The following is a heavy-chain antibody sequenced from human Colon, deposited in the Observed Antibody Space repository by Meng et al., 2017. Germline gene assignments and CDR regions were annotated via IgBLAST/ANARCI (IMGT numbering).Heavy chain of an antibody. CDR3: ARGASDYDFDY. CDR1: GGSVSSGSYY. Sequence: QLQEPGQGLGRPSATLSLTCTVSGGSVSSGSYYWSWIRQPPGKGLEWIGYIYYSGSTNYNPSLKSRVTISVDTSKNQFSLKLSSVTAADTAVYYCARGASDYDFDYWGQGTLVTVSS. D-gene: IGHD3-22*01. CDR2: IYYSGST. V-gene: IGHV4-61*01. J-gene: IGHJ4*02.